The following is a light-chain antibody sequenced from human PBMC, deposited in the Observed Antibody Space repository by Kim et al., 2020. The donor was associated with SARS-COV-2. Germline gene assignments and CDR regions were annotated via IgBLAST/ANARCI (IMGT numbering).Light chain of an antibody. CDR1: QSVDND. Sequence: SASPGERATLSCRASQSVDNDLAWYQQKPGQTPRLLIYGASTRASGIPAKFSGSGSGTEFTLTISTLQSEDFALYYCQHYKSWPHTFGGGTKLEI. J-gene: IGKJ4*01. CDR2: GAS. V-gene: IGKV3-15*01. CDR3: QHYKSWPHT.